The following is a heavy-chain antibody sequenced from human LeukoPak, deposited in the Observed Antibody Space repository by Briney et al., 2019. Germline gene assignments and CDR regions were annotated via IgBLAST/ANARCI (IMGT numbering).Heavy chain of an antibody. Sequence: ASVKVSCKASGYTFTGYYMHWVRQTPGQGVECMGWFNPNSGGTNYAQKFQGRVTMTRDTSISTAYMELSRLRSDDTAVYYCATGGVIAAAATFDPWGQGTLVTVSS. J-gene: IGHJ5*02. V-gene: IGHV1-2*02. CDR2: FNPNSGGT. D-gene: IGHD6-13*01. CDR1: GYTFTGYY. CDR3: ATGGVIAAAATFDP.